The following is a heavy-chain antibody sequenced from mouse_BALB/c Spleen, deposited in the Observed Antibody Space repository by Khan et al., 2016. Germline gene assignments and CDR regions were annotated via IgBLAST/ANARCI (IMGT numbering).Heavy chain of an antibody. CDR2: INPDSYTI. V-gene: IGHV4-1*02. CDR1: GFDFSRYW. D-gene: IGHD2-14*01. J-gene: IGHJ3*01. Sequence: EVKLLESGGGLVHPGGSLKLSCAALGFDFSRYWMSWVRQSPGKGLELIGEINPDSYTINSTPSLKDNFIISRDKAKNTLFLQMSKVSSEDTALYDCARAGDYRYRAYWGQGALVTVSA. CDR3: ARAGDYRYRAY.